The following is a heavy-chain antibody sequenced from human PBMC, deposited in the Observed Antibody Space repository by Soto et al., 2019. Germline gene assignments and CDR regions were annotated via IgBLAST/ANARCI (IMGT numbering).Heavy chain of an antibody. CDR1: GDSVTSHY. V-gene: IGHV4-59*02. J-gene: IGHJ4*02. D-gene: IGHD3-16*01. CDR3: ARDLGQGNTPAHNYFDF. Sequence: SETLSLTCSFSGDSVTSHYLTWIRQSPEKGLEWIGYMHYTGFSHSNPSLKSRLTISVDTSKNQFSLSLSSVTPTDTAVYYCARDLGQGNTPAHNYFDFRGQGSLVTVSS. CDR2: MHYTGFS.